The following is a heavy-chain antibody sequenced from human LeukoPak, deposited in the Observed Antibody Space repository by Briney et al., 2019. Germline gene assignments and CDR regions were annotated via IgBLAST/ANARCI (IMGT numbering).Heavy chain of an antibody. CDR3: ARDCSGGSCYGAFDI. V-gene: IGHV4-34*01. J-gene: IGHJ3*02. CDR2: INHSGST. Sequence: SETLSLTCAVYGGSFSGYYWSWIRQPPGKGLEWIGEINHSGSTNYNPSLKSRVTISVDTSENRFSPKLSSVTATDTAMYYCARDCSGGSCYGAFDIWGQGTMVTVSS. D-gene: IGHD2-15*01. CDR1: GGSFSGYY.